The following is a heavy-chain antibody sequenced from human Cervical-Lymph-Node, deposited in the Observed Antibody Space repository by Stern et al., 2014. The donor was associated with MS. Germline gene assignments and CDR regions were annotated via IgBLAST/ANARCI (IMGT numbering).Heavy chain of an antibody. D-gene: IGHD3-16*01. CDR2: IAYDGSKI. J-gene: IGHJ3*02. Sequence: VQLVESGGAVVQPGRSLRLSCAASGFIFSNYGMQWVRQAPGKGLECVALIAYDGSKIYYADSVKGRFTISRDNSGNTLFLHMSSLRPDDTAVYFCAKYVASEEDAFDTWGRGTMVAVAP. CDR1: GFIFSNYG. CDR3: AKYVASEEDAFDT. V-gene: IGHV3-30*18.